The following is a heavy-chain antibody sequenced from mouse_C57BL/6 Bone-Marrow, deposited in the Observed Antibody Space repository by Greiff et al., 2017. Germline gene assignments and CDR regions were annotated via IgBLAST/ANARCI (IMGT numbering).Heavy chain of an antibody. CDR3: ARGGTVVATGAMDD. D-gene: IGHD1-1*01. J-gene: IGHJ4*01. Sequence: DVQLVESGGGLVKPGGSLKLSCAASGFTFSDYGMHWVRQAPEKGLEWVAYISSGSSTIYYADTVKGRFTISRDNAKNTLFLQMTSLRSKDTAMYYCARGGTVVATGAMDDWGQGTSVTVSS. CDR1: GFTFSDYG. CDR2: ISSGSSTI. V-gene: IGHV5-17*01.